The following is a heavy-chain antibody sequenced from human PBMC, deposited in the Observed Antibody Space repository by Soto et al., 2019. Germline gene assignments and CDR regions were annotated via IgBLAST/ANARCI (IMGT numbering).Heavy chain of an antibody. CDR1: GYTFTRSG. V-gene: IGHV1-18*01. J-gene: IGHJ5*02. CDR3: ARGYTFPFDP. CDR2: ISTYNGDT. D-gene: IGHD1-26*01. Sequence: ASVKVSCKASGYTFTRSGISWVRQAPGQGLEWMGWISTYNGDTKYAQTFQGRVTITTDTSTSTVYMELSSLRFEDTAVYYCARGYTFPFDPWGQGTLVTVSS.